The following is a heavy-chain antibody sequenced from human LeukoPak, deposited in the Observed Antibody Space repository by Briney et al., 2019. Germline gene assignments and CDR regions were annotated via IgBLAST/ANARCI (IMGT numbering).Heavy chain of an antibody. D-gene: IGHD3-3*01. V-gene: IGHV4-30-2*01. CDR3: ARGGVLRFPYPAFDI. CDR2: IYHSGST. Sequence: SETLTLTCTVSGGSNSSGGYYWSWIRQPPGKGLEWIGYIYHSGSTYYNPSLKSRVTISVDRSKNQFSLKLSSVTAADTAVYYCARGGVLRFPYPAFDIWGQGTMVTVSS. CDR1: GGSNSSGGYY. J-gene: IGHJ3*02.